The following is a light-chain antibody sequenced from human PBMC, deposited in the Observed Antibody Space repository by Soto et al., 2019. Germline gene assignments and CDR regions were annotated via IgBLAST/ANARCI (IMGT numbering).Light chain of an antibody. V-gene: IGLV3-21*04. Sequence: SYELTQPPSVSVAPGKTARITCGGNNIGSKSVHWYQQKAGQAPILAMYYDSDRPSGIPERFSGSNSGNTATLTISTVEAGDEADYYCQVWDISSNHAVFGGGTKLTVL. CDR1: NIGSKS. CDR3: QVWDISSNHAV. J-gene: IGLJ2*01. CDR2: YDS.